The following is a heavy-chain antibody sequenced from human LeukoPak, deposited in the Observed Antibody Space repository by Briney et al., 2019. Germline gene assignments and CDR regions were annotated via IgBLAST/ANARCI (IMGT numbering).Heavy chain of an antibody. V-gene: IGHV3-7*03. D-gene: IGHD6-13*01. CDR1: GFTLSSYW. CDR3: ARAGISWYRAFDY. Sequence: GGSLRLSCAASGFTLSSYWMSWVRQAPGKGLEWVANIKQDGSEKYYVESVKGRFTISRDNAKNSLYLQMNSLRAEDTAVYFCARAGISWYRAFDYWGQGTLVTVSS. CDR2: IKQDGSEK. J-gene: IGHJ4*02.